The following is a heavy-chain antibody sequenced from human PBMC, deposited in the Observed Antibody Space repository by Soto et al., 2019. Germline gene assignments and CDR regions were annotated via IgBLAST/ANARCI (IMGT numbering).Heavy chain of an antibody. CDR1: GGSFSGYY. Sequence: SETLSLTCAVYGGSFSGYYWSWIRQPPGKGLEWIGDIYYSGSTNYNPSLKSRVTISVDTSKNQFSLKLSSVTAADTAVYYCARNTYYDILTGTWFDPWGQGILVTVSS. J-gene: IGHJ5*02. CDR2: IYYSGST. D-gene: IGHD3-9*01. V-gene: IGHV4-34*01. CDR3: ARNTYYDILTGTWFDP.